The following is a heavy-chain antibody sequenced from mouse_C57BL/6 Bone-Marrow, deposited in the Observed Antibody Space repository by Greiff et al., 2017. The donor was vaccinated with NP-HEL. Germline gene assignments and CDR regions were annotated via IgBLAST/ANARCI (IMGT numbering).Heavy chain of an antibody. CDR2: IHPNSGST. D-gene: IGHD1-1*01. Sequence: VQLQQPGAELVKPGASVKLSCKASGYTFTSYWMHWVKQRPGQGLEWIGMIHPNSGSTNYNEKFKSKATLTVDKSSSTAYMQLSSLTSEDSAVYYCARTALLISFSNYFDYWGQGTTLTVSS. J-gene: IGHJ2*01. CDR3: ARTALLISFSNYFDY. V-gene: IGHV1-64*01. CDR1: GYTFTSYW.